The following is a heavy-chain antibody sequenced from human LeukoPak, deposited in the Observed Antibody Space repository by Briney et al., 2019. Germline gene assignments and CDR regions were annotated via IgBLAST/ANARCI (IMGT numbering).Heavy chain of an antibody. Sequence: GGSLRLSCAASGFTFSSYAMSWVRQAPGKGLEWVSAISGSGGSTYYADSVKGRFSISRDNSKNTLYLQMNSLRAEDTAVYYCAKGGQWLVLGYFDLWGRGTLVTVSS. CDR2: ISGSGGST. D-gene: IGHD6-19*01. CDR1: GFTFSSYA. CDR3: AKGGQWLVLGYFDL. V-gene: IGHV3-23*01. J-gene: IGHJ2*01.